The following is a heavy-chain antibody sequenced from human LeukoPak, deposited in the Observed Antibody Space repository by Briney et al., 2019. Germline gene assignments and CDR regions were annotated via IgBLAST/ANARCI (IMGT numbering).Heavy chain of an antibody. D-gene: IGHD2-2*01. V-gene: IGHV3-21*01. CDR2: ISSSSSYI. Sequence: GGSLRLSCAASGFTFGSYSMNWVRQAPGKGLEWVSSISSSSSYIYYADSVKGRFTISRDNAKNSLYLQMNSLRAEDTAVYYCARDLYCSSTSCPDYGMDVWGKGTTVTVSS. CDR1: GFTFGSYS. CDR3: ARDLYCSSTSCPDYGMDV. J-gene: IGHJ6*04.